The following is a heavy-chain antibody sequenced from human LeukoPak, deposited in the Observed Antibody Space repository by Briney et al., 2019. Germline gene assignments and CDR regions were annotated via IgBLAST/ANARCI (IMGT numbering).Heavy chain of an antibody. CDR3: ARAGRLQYGDYVAFDY. CDR2: ISISSTTI. CDR1: GFTFTDYY. Sequence: GVSLRLSCAASGFTFTDYYMSWIRQAPGKGLEWVSYISISSTTIYYGDSVKGRFTFSRDNAKNSLYLQMNSLRDEDTAVYYCARAGRLQYGDYVAFDYWGQGTLVTVSS. D-gene: IGHD4-17*01. V-gene: IGHV3-11*01. J-gene: IGHJ4*02.